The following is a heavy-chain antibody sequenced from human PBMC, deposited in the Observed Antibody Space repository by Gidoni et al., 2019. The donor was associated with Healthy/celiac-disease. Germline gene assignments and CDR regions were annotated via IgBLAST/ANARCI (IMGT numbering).Heavy chain of an antibody. CDR1: GVTFSSYA. Sequence: EVQLLEPGGGLVKPGGSLRLACAAPGVTFSSYAMTWVSQAPGKGLGWVSVISGSGGITSYADSLRGRFTISIVNSKNTLDLLMNSLSAEDAAVYYCATVGYGDFLKDWGQGTLVTVSS. CDR2: ISGSGGIT. V-gene: IGHV3-23*01. J-gene: IGHJ4*02. CDR3: ATVGYGDFLKD. D-gene: IGHD4-17*01.